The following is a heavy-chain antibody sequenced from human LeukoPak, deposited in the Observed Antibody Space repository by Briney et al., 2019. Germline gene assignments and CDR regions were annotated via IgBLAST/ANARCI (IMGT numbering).Heavy chain of an antibody. V-gene: IGHV3-30*02. D-gene: IGHD6-19*01. CDR3: AKGITNSVAGWDYFDY. CDR1: GFTFSSYG. CDR2: IRYDGSNK. Sequence: GGSLRLSCAASGFTFSSYGMHWVRQAPGKGLEWVAFIRYDGSNKYYADSVKGRFTISRDNSKNTLYLQMNSLRAEDTAVYYCAKGITNSVAGWDYFDYWGQGTLVTVSS. J-gene: IGHJ4*02.